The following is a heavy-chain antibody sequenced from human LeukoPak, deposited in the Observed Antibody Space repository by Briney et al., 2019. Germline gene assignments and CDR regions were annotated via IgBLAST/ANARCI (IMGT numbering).Heavy chain of an antibody. CDR3: ARLRGRSGSYSVDP. CDR2: IYYSGST. J-gene: IGHJ5*02. CDR1: GGSISGYY. Sequence: SETLSLTCSVSGGSISGYYWNWIRQPPGKGLEWIGYIYYSGSTNYNPSLKSRFSISGDMSKNQISLKVESVTAADTAVYYCARLRGRSGSYSVDPWGQGALVTVSS. D-gene: IGHD3-10*01. V-gene: IGHV4-59*01.